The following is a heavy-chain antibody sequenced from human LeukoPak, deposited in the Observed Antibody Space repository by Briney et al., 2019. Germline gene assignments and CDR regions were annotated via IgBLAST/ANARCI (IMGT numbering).Heavy chain of an antibody. Sequence: GGSLRLSCAASGFTFSSYTMNWVRQAPGKGLVWVSRINSDGSSTSYADFVKGRFTISRDNAKNTLYLQMNSLRAEDTAVYYCARDGYCSGGSCPDFDYWGQGTLVTVSS. CDR3: ARDGYCSGGSCPDFDY. CDR2: INSDGSST. D-gene: IGHD2-15*01. CDR1: GFTFSSYT. V-gene: IGHV3-74*01. J-gene: IGHJ4*02.